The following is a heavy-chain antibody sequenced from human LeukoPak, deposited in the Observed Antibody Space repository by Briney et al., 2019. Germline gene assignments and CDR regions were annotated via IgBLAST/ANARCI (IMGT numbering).Heavy chain of an antibody. CDR2: ISGSGGST. CDR3: AKDYYDSSGYEYDAFDI. Sequence: GGSLRLSCAASGFTFSSYAMSWVRQAPGKGLEWVSAISGSGGSTYYADSVKGRFTISRDNSKNTLYLQTNSLRAEDTAVYYCAKDYYDSSGYEYDAFDIWGQGTMVTVSS. J-gene: IGHJ3*02. D-gene: IGHD3-22*01. CDR1: GFTFSSYA. V-gene: IGHV3-23*01.